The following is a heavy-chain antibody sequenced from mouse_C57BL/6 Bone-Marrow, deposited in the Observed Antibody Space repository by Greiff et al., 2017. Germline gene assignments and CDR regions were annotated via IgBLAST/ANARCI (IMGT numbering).Heavy chain of an antibody. CDR3: ARRYYCNYAWFAY. Sequence: VQLQQSGAELVKPGASVKLSCTASGFNIKDYYMHWVKQRTEQGLEWIGRIDPEDGETKYAPQFQGKAIITADTSSNTAYLQLSILTSEDTAVYYCARRYYCNYAWFAYWGQGTLVTVSA. J-gene: IGHJ3*01. V-gene: IGHV14-2*01. CDR2: IDPEDGET. D-gene: IGHD2-1*01. CDR1: GFNIKDYY.